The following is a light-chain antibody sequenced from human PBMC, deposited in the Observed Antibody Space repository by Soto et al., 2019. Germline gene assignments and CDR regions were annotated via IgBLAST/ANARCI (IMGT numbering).Light chain of an antibody. V-gene: IGKV1-39*01. J-gene: IGKJ1*01. Sequence: DIQMTQSPSSLSASVGDRVTLTCRASQSISSFLHWYQQKPGKAPKVLIYGASSLQTGVPSRFSGSGSGTDFTLTISSLQPEDSATYYCQQSHSAWTFGQGTKVEI. CDR1: QSISSF. CDR2: GAS. CDR3: QQSHSAWT.